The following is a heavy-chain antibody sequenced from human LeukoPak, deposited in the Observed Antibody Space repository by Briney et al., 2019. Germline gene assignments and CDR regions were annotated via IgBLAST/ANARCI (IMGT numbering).Heavy chain of an antibody. V-gene: IGHV4-59*12. CDR1: GGSIRGYY. CDR3: ARGGALGSGTFGNAFDI. CDR2: IYSSGTT. J-gene: IGHJ3*02. Sequence: SETLSLTCTVSGGSIRGYYWNWIRQPPGKGLEWIGHIYSSGTTDYNPSLKSRVTIPVDTSKNQFSLKLSSVTAADTAVFYCARGGALGSGTFGNAFDIWGQGTTVTVSS. D-gene: IGHD3-10*01.